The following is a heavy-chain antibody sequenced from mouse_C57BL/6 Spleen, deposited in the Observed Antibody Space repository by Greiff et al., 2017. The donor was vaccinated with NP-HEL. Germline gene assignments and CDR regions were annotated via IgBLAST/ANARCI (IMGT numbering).Heavy chain of an antibody. J-gene: IGHJ2*01. Sequence: VQLQQSGAELVRPGTSVKVSCKASGYAFTNYLIEWVKQRPGQGLEWIGVINPGSGGTNYNEKFKGKATLTADKSSSTAYMQLSSLTSEDSAVYFCARSWEGVLLDDGGKGTTLTAAS. V-gene: IGHV1-54*01. CDR2: INPGSGGT. D-gene: IGHD4-1*01. CDR3: ARSWEGVLLDD. CDR1: GYAFTNYL.